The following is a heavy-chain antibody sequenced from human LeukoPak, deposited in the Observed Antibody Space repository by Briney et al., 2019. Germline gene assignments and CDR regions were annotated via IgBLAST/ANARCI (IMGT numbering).Heavy chain of an antibody. CDR1: GGSISSGSYY. J-gene: IGHJ3*02. D-gene: IGHD3-9*01. CDR2: IYTSGST. Sequence: SETLSLTCTVSGGSISSGSYYWSWIRQPAGKGLEWIGRIYTSGSTNYNPSLKSRVTISVDTSKNQFSLKLSSVTAADTAEYYCARGKDYDILTGYYDAFDIWGQGTMVTVSS. V-gene: IGHV4-61*02. CDR3: ARGKDYDILTGYYDAFDI.